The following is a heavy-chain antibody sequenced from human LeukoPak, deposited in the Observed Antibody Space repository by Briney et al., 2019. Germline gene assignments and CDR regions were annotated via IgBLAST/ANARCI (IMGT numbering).Heavy chain of an antibody. CDR1: GFTFSSYS. CDR3: ARDPGGITMVRGANDY. Sequence: SGGSLRLSCAASGFTFSSYSMNWVRQAPGKGLEWVSSISSSSSYIYYADSVKGRFTISRDNAKNSLYLQMNSLRAEDTAVYYCARDPGGITMVRGANDYWGQGTLVTVSS. D-gene: IGHD3-10*01. CDR2: ISSSSSYI. V-gene: IGHV3-21*01. J-gene: IGHJ4*02.